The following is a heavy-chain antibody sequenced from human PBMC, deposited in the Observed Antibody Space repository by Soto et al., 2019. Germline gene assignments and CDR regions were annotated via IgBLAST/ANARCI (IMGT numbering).Heavy chain of an antibody. V-gene: IGHV5-10-1*01. Sequence: GESLKISCKGSGYSFTSYWISWVRQMPGKGLEWMGRIDPSDSYTNYSPSLQGHVTISADKSISTAYLQWSSLKASDTAMYYCARRREDYDFWSGYRTRSYYYYGMDVCGQGPTVTVYS. CDR1: GYSFTSYW. CDR3: ARRREDYDFWSGYRTRSYYYYGMDV. D-gene: IGHD3-3*01. J-gene: IGHJ6*02. CDR2: IDPSDSYT.